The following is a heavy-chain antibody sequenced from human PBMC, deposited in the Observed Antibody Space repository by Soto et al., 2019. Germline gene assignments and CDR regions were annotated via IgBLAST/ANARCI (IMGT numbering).Heavy chain of an antibody. CDR1: GLSLSNGELG. CDR3: THMEWFLFRESERPGP. J-gene: IGHJ5*02. V-gene: IGHV2-5*02. D-gene: IGHD3-3*01. CDR2: IYGDDEK. Sequence: QITLTESGPPLVKPTQTLTLTCTVSGLSLSNGELGVAWIRQPPGKALEWLALIYGDDEKPYSPSLKTRVNITKDPSISQVFLTLTNVDPVDTATSYLTHMEWFLFRESERPGPWRQGTLVTVTS.